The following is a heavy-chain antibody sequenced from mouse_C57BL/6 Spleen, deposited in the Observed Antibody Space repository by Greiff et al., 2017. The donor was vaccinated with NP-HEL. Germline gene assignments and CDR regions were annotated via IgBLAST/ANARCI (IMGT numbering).Heavy chain of an antibody. J-gene: IGHJ3*01. CDR3: ASRRQCAY. V-gene: IGHV1-15*01. CDR2: IDPETGGT. D-gene: IGHD6-1*01. Sequence: QVQLQQSGAELVRPGASVTLSCKASGYTFTDYEMHWVKQTPVHGLEWIGAIDPETGGTAYNQKFKGKAILTADKSSSTAYMELRSLTSEDSAVDYCASRRQCAYGGQGTLVTVSA. CDR1: GYTFTDYE.